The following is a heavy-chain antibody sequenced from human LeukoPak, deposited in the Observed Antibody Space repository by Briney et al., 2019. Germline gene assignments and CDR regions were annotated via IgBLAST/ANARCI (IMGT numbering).Heavy chain of an antibody. J-gene: IGHJ3*02. Sequence: GGSLRLSCAASGFTFSDYYMSWIRQAPGKGLEWVSYISSSGSTIYYADSVKGRFTISRDNAKNSLYLQMNSLRAEDTAVYYCASPGDGGNSGQLYDAFDIWGQGTMVTVSS. CDR1: GFTFSDYY. CDR3: ASPGDGGNSGQLYDAFDI. V-gene: IGHV3-11*01. D-gene: IGHD4-23*01. CDR2: ISSSGSTI.